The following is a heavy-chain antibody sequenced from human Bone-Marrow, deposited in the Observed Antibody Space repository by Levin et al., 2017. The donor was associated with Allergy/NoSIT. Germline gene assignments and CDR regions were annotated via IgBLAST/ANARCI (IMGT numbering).Heavy chain of an antibody. Sequence: GGSLRLSCAASGFTFSSYAMSWVRQAPGKGLEWVSSISGSGGSTYYSDSVEGRFTMSSDNSKTTLSLQMNSLRAEDTAVYYGAKFRLNAEGGIGPLFFDHWGPGTLVTVSS. CDR1: GFTFSSYA. CDR2: ISGSGGST. D-gene: IGHD6-13*01. J-gene: IGHJ4*02. V-gene: IGHV3-23*01. CDR3: AKFRLNAEGGIGPLFFDH.